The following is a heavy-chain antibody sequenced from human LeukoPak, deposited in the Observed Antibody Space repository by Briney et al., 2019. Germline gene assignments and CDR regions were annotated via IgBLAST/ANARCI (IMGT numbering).Heavy chain of an antibody. D-gene: IGHD3-22*01. Sequence: GGSLRLSCAASGFTFSSYSMNWVRQAPGKGLEWVSSISSSSSYIYYADPVKGRFTISRDNAKNSLYLQMNSLRAEDTAVYYCARDYYDSSGYYYSSYFQHWGQGTLVTVSS. CDR2: ISSSSSYI. CDR1: GFTFSSYS. CDR3: ARDYYDSSGYYYSSYFQH. J-gene: IGHJ1*01. V-gene: IGHV3-21*01.